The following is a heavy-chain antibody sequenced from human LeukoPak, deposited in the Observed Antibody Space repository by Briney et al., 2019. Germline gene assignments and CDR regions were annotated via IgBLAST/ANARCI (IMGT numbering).Heavy chain of an antibody. J-gene: IGHJ5*02. CDR1: GGAFSSYA. D-gene: IGHD3-22*01. CDR3: ARGPPYYYDSSGPGAWFDP. V-gene: IGHV1-69*04. Sequence: ASVKVSCKASGGAFSSYAISWVRQAPGQGLEWMGRIIPILGIANYAQKLQGRVTMTTDTSTSTAYMELRSLRSDDTAVYYCARGPPYYYDSSGPGAWFDPWGQGTLVTVSS. CDR2: IIPILGIA.